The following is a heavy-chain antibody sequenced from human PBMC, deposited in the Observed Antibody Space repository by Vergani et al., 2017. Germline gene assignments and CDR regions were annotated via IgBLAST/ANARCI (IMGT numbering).Heavy chain of an antibody. J-gene: IGHJ3*01. V-gene: IGHV1-69*01. D-gene: IGHD1-26*01. CDR3: ARPGIVGARGPAGFDY. Sequence: QVQLVQSGAEVKKPGSSVKVSCKASGGTFSSYAISWVRQAPGQGLEWMGGIIPIFGTANYAQKFQCRVTITADESTSTAYMELSSLRSEDTAVYYCARPGIVGARGPAGFDYWGQGTMVTVSS. CDR2: IIPIFGTA. CDR1: GGTFSSYA.